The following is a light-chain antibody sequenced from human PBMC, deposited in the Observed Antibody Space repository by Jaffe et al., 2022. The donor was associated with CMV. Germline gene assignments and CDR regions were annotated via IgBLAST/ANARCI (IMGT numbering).Light chain of an antibody. Sequence: QSALTQPASVSGSPGQSITISCTGISSDLGYYNYVSWFQQHPGKAPKLMIYDVSNRPLGVSNRFSGSKSGNTASLSISGLQAEDEADYYCSSYTSISSSPVFGGGTKLTVL. CDR1: SSDLGYYNY. V-gene: IGLV2-14*03. CDR2: DVS. J-gene: IGLJ3*02. CDR3: SSYTSISSSPV.